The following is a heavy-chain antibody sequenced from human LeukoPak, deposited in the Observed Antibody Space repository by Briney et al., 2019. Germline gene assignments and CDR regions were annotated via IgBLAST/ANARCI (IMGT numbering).Heavy chain of an antibody. CDR1: GFTFSNYA. J-gene: IGHJ4*02. Sequence: GALRLSCAGSGFTFSNYAMTWVRQAPGKGLEWVSTIGGGPVYYADSVKGRFTISRDDSKNMLYLQMNSLRVEDTALYYCAKVMWIRGQWPIDYWGQGTLVTVSS. CDR3: AKVMWIRGQWPIDY. CDR2: IGGGPV. D-gene: IGHD3-10*01. V-gene: IGHV3-23*01.